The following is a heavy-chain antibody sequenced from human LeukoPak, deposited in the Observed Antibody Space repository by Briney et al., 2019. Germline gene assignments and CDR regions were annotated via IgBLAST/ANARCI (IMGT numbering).Heavy chain of an antibody. D-gene: IGHD5-18*01. CDR3: AREGYSYGLLIPAHFDY. V-gene: IGHV3-7*01. CDR1: GFTFSSYW. CDR2: IKQDGSEK. J-gene: IGHJ4*02. Sequence: GGSLRLSCAASGFTFSSYWMSWVRQAPGKGLEWVANIKQDGSEKYYVDSVKGRFTISRDNAKNSLYLQMNSLRAEDTAVYYCAREGYSYGLLIPAHFDYWGQGTLVTVSS.